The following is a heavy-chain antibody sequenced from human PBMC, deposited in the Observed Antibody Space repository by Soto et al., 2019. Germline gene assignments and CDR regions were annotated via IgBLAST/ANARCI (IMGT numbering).Heavy chain of an antibody. CDR3: ARDQAAAGNVDY. CDR2: ISYDGSNK. CDR1: GFNFSRYA. J-gene: IGHJ4*02. D-gene: IGHD6-13*01. Sequence: PGGSLILSCATSGFNFSRYAMHWVRQAPGKGLEWVGVISYDGSNKYYADSVKGRFTISRDNSKNTLYLQMNSLRGEDTAVYYCARDQAAAGNVDYWGQGTLVTVSS. V-gene: IGHV3-30-3*01.